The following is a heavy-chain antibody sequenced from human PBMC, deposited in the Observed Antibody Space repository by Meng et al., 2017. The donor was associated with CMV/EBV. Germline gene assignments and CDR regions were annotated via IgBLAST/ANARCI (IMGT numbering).Heavy chain of an antibody. Sequence: SVKVSCQASGGTFSSYAISWVRQAPGQWLEWMGGIIAILGIANYAQKFQSRVTITADKSTSTAYMELSSLRSEDTAVYYCARGLRDRGVRYYGMDVWGQGTTVTVSS. CDR2: IIAILGIA. D-gene: IGHD3-10*01. J-gene: IGHJ6*02. CDR1: GGTFSSYA. CDR3: ARGLRDRGVRYYGMDV. V-gene: IGHV1-69*10.